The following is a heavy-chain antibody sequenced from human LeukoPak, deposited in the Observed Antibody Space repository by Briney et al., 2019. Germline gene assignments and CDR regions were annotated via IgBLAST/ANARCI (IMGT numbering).Heavy chain of an antibody. D-gene: IGHD3-3*01. CDR2: IIPMFCTS. CDR3: ATYTLSQFWSGYYHFDY. Sequence: SVTVSFKSSVGNFISYAVSWLRQAPGQGLGWMGGIIPMFCTSNYAQKFQGRVTIPTDESTTTAYLELSSLSSEDTAVYYCATYTLSQFWSGYYHFDYWGQGTLVSVSS. V-gene: IGHV1-69*05. J-gene: IGHJ4*02. CDR1: VGNFISYA.